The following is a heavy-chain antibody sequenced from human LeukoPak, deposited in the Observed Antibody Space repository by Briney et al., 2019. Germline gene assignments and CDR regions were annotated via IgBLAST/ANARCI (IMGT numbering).Heavy chain of an antibody. D-gene: IGHD1-26*01. CDR1: GFTFSDYS. V-gene: IGHV3-21*01. J-gene: IGHJ5*02. Sequence: GGSLRLSCAASGFTFSDYSMDWVRQAPGQGLEWVSSISSRSTYAYYADSVRGRFTISRDSAKNSLFLQMDSLRVEDTAVYYCARAHIQDYTIVGLVDHWGQGTLVTVSS. CDR3: ARAHIQDYTIVGLVDH. CDR2: ISSRSTYA.